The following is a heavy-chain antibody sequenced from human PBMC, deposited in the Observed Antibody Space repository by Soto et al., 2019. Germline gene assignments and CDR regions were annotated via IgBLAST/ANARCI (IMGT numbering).Heavy chain of an antibody. CDR3: ASGRGDIVVVPAATNYYYYYYMDV. J-gene: IGHJ6*03. Sequence: QVQLQQWGAGLLKPSETLSLTCSVYGGSFSGYYWRWIRQPPGKGLEWIGEINHSGSTNYNPSLKSRVTISVDTSKNQFSLKLSSVTAADTAVYYCASGRGDIVVVPAATNYYYYYYMDVWGKGTTVTVSS. V-gene: IGHV4-34*01. D-gene: IGHD2-2*01. CDR2: INHSGST. CDR1: GGSFSGYY.